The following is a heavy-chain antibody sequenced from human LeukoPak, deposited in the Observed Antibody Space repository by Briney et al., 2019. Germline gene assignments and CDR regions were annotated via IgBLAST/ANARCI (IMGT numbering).Heavy chain of an antibody. CDR3: ARARDIVVVPAAPLHYYYGMDV. CDR1: GGTFSSYA. J-gene: IGHJ6*02. V-gene: IGHV1-69*13. D-gene: IGHD2-2*01. Sequence: SVKVSCKASGGTFSSYAISWVRQAPGQGLEWMGGIIPIFGTANYAQKFQGRVTITADESTSTAYMELSSLRSEDTAVYYCARARDIVVVPAAPLHYYYGMDVWGQGTTVTVSS. CDR2: IIPIFGTA.